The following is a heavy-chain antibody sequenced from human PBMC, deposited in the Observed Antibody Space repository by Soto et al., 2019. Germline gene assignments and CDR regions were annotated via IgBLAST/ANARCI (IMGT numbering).Heavy chain of an antibody. D-gene: IGHD6-13*01. Sequence: ASVKVSCKASGYTFTSYDINWVRQATGQGLEWMGWMNPNSGNTGYAQKFQGRVTMTRNTSISTAYMELSSLRSEDTAVYYCARSLSSSWYNYYYYGMDVWGPGTTVTVSS. CDR2: MNPNSGNT. CDR3: ARSLSSSWYNYYYYGMDV. V-gene: IGHV1-8*01. CDR1: GYTFTSYD. J-gene: IGHJ6*02.